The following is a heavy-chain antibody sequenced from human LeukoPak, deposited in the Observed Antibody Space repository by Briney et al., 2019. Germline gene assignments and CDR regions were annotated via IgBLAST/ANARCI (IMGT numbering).Heavy chain of an antibody. CDR1: GFTFSTYA. Sequence: GGSLRLSCAASGFTFSTYAMSWVRQAPGKGLEWVSAISGSGGSTFNADSVKGRFTISRDNSKNTLFLQMNSLRAEDTAIYYCAKDHPSGYYFDYWGQGTLVTVSS. CDR3: AKDHPSGYYFDY. CDR2: ISGSGGST. V-gene: IGHV3-23*01. D-gene: IGHD1-14*01. J-gene: IGHJ4*02.